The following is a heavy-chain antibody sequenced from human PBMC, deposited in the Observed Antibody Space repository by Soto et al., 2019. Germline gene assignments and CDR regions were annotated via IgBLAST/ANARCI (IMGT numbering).Heavy chain of an antibody. CDR2: IFPTGST. V-gene: IGHV4-31*03. Sequence: SETLSLTCTVSGGAINSGCFYWNWIRQYPGKGLEWIGYIFPTGSTHYNPSLKGRASISADTSKNQFSLKLTSVTAADTAVYYCARDKITGLFDYWGQGTLVTVS. CDR3: ARDKITGLFDY. CDR1: GGAINSGCFY. D-gene: IGHD2-8*02. J-gene: IGHJ4*02.